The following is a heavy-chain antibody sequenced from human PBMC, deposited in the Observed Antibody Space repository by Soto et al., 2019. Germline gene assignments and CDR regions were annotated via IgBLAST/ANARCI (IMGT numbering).Heavy chain of an antibody. J-gene: IGHJ4*02. Sequence: GGSLRLSCAASGFTFNRFWISWVRQAPGKGLEWVANIKQDGSEKYYVDSVKGRFTISRDNAKNSLFLQMNSLRAEDTAVYYCAPDSGIAVAGPYDWGQGALVTVSS. D-gene: IGHD6-19*01. CDR3: APDSGIAVAGPYD. CDR1: GFTFNRFW. CDR2: IKQDGSEK. V-gene: IGHV3-7*03.